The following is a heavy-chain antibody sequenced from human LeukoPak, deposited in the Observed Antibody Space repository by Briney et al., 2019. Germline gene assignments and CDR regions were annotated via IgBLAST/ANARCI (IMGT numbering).Heavy chain of an antibody. CDR1: AYTFTDYA. CDR2: ISTYNTNT. D-gene: IGHD2-21*01. J-gene: IGHJ4*02. Sequence: EASVKVSCKASAYTFTDYAITWVRQAPGQGLEWMGWISTYNTNTNYAQKFQDRVAMTTDTSTSTAYMELRSLRSDDTAIYYCARRSYCGADCYGKALDYWGQGTLVTVSS. V-gene: IGHV1-18*01. CDR3: ARRSYCGADCYGKALDY.